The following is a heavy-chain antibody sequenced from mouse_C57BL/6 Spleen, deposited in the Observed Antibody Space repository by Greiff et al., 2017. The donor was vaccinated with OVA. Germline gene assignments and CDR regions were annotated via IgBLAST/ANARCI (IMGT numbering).Heavy chain of an antibody. Sequence: EVQLQQSGPELVKPGASVKMSCKASGYTFTDYNMHWVKQSHGKSLEWIGYINPNNGGTSYNQKFKGKATLTVNKSSSTAYMELRSLTSEDSAVYYCARGTAQATSSYWYFDVWGTGTTVTVSS. J-gene: IGHJ1*03. CDR1: GYTFTDYN. D-gene: IGHD3-2*02. CDR2: INPNNGGT. V-gene: IGHV1-22*01. CDR3: ARGTAQATSSYWYFDV.